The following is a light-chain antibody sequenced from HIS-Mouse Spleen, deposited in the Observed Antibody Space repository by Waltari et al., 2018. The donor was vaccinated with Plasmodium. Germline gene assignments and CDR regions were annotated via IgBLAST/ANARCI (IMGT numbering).Light chain of an antibody. Sequence: SYELTQPPSVSVSPGQTASITRSGDKLGDKYACWYQQKPGQSPVLVIYQDSKRPSEILGRFSGSNSGNTDTLTVSGTQTMEEADYYCQAWDSSTAYVFGTVTKVTVL. CDR1: KLGDKY. CDR2: QDS. CDR3: QAWDSSTAYV. J-gene: IGLJ1*01. V-gene: IGLV3-1*01.